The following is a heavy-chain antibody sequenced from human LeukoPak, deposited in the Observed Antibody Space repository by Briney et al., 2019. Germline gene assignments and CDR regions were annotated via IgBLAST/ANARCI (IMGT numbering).Heavy chain of an antibody. V-gene: IGHV4-39*01. CDR2: IYYSGST. J-gene: IGHJ3*02. Sequence: SETLSLTCTVSGGSISSSSYYWGWIRQPPGKGLEWIGSIYYSGSTYYNPSLKSRVTISVDTSKNQFSLKLSSVTAADTAVYYCARRIGDTIFGVVIDAFDIWGQGTMVTVSS. CDR3: ARRIGDTIFGVVIDAFDI. CDR1: GGSISSSSYY. D-gene: IGHD3-3*01.